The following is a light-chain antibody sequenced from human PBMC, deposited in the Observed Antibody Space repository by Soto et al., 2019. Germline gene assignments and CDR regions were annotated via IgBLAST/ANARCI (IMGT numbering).Light chain of an antibody. CDR3: TSYAGSNNLRV. CDR1: SSDVGGYKY. V-gene: IGLV2-14*01. CDR2: EVS. Sequence: QSVLTQPASVSGSPGQSITISCTGTSSDVGGYKYVSWYQQYPGKATKLMIYEVSNRPSGVSNRFSGSKSGNTASLTISGLQADDEADYYCTSYAGSNNLRVFGGGTKLTVL. J-gene: IGLJ3*02.